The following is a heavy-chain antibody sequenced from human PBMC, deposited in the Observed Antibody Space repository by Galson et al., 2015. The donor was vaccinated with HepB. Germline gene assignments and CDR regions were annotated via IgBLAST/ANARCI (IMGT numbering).Heavy chain of an antibody. Sequence: QSGAEVKKPGESLKISCKGSGYSFTNSWIGWVRQMPGKGLEWMGIIYPGDSNSMYSPSFQGQVTISADKSTGTAYLQWSSLKASDTAMYYCARLIWFGPAYYFDYWGQGTLVTVSS. D-gene: IGHD3-10*01. CDR3: ARLIWFGPAYYFDY. CDR2: IYPGDSNS. V-gene: IGHV5-51*03. J-gene: IGHJ4*02. CDR1: GYSFTNSW.